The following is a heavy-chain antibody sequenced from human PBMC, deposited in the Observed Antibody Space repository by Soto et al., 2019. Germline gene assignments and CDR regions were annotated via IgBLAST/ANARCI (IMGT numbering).Heavy chain of an antibody. CDR3: ARGSMVRGPTPFDY. CDR1: GGSIRSYY. D-gene: IGHD3-10*01. CDR2: VYYSGSA. J-gene: IGHJ4*02. V-gene: IGHV4-59*01. Sequence: SETLSLTCNVSGGSIRSYYWNWIRQPPGKTLECIGDVYYSGSANYNPSLKSRVTISVDMSKNQFSLKLNSVTAADTAVYYCARGSMVRGPTPFDYWGQGTLVTVSS.